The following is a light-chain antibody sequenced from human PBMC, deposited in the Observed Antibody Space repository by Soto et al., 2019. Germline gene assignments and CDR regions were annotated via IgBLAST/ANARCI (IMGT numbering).Light chain of an antibody. Sequence: QSVLTQPPSVSAAPGQKVTISCSGSYSNIGHNYVSWYQQLPGTATKLLIYENNKRPSGIPDRFSGAKSGTPATLDITGLQTGDEADYYFGTWDTSLSAGALFGGCTQITVL. CDR2: ENN. V-gene: IGLV1-51*01. CDR3: GTWDTSLSAGAL. CDR1: YSNIGHNY. J-gene: IGLJ7*01.